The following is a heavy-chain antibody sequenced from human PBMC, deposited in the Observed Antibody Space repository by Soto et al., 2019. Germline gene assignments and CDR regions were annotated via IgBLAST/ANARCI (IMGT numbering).Heavy chain of an antibody. CDR1: GGTFSSFA. CDR2: IIPRVAAP. D-gene: IGHD3-10*01. Sequence: VASVKVSCKTSGGTFSSFAISWVRLAPGQGLEWMGVIIPRVAAPTYALRFQGRVSITADESTSTAYMELNSLTSDDTAVYYCARDRVMRGNSFYYGMDVWGQGATVTVSS. J-gene: IGHJ6*02. CDR3: ARDRVMRGNSFYYGMDV. V-gene: IGHV1-69*13.